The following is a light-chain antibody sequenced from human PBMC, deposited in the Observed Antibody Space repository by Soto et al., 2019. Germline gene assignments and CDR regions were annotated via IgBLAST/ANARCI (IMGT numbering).Light chain of an antibody. CDR2: EVS. CDR1: SSDVGGYNY. V-gene: IGLV2-14*03. Sequence: SALTQPASVSGSPGQSITISCTGTSSDVGGYNYVSWYQQHPGKGPKLMIYEVSNRPSGVSNRFSGSKSGNTATLTISGLQAEDEAAYYCSSYTSTTTRVFGTGTKVTVL. CDR3: SSYTSTTTRV. J-gene: IGLJ1*01.